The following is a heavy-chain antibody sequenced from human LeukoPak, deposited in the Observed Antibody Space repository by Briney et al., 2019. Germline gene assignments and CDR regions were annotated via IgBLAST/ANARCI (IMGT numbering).Heavy chain of an antibody. CDR1: GYTFTGYY. Sequence: ASVKVSCKASGYTFTGYYMHWVRQAPGQGLEWMGWISVYNGNTNYAQKLQGRVTLTTDRTTSTAYLELRSLRSDDTAVYYCARDPSNTSGWKTWFDPWGQGTLVTVSS. D-gene: IGHD6-19*01. V-gene: IGHV1-18*04. CDR2: ISVYNGNT. CDR3: ARDPSNTSGWKTWFDP. J-gene: IGHJ5*02.